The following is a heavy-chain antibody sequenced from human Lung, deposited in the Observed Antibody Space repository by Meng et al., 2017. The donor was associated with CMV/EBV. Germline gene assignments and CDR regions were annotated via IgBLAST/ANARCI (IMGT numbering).Heavy chain of an antibody. CDR1: GDSPTNQIW. CDR3: LRRSGGSV. CDR2: IPHRGSS. V-gene: IGHV4-4*02. D-gene: IGHD3-10*01. J-gene: IGHJ1*01. Sequence: RESGHALVKPSETLSLPCVVFGDSPTNQIWGAWFRQPPGKGLGWIGEIPHRGSSAYNPSLKSRVSMSIDKSKNQFSLKLTSVTAADTAVYHCLRRSGGSVWGQGTLVTVSS.